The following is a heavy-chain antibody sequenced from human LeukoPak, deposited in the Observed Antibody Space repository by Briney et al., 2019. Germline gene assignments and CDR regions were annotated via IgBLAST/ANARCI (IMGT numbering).Heavy chain of an antibody. Sequence: GGSLRLSCAASGFTFSSYAMSWVRQAPGKGLEWVSAISGSGNTTYYADSAKGRFTISRDNSKNTLYLQMNSLRAEDTDVYYCVKDPPITMVRGVIIDFDYWGQGTLVTVSS. J-gene: IGHJ4*02. D-gene: IGHD3-10*01. CDR1: GFTFSSYA. CDR3: VKDPPITMVRGVIIDFDY. V-gene: IGHV3-23*01. CDR2: ISGSGNTT.